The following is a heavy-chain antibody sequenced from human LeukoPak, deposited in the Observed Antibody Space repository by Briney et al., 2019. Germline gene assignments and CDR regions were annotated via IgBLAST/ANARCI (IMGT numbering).Heavy chain of an antibody. Sequence: GGSLGLSCAASGFTFSSYAMHWVRQAPGKGLEWVAVISYDGSNKYYADSVKGRFTISRDNSKNTLYLQMNSLRAEDTAVYYCARGDVVVPAARYYYYYYGMDVWGQGTTVTVSS. CDR1: GFTFSSYA. CDR2: ISYDGSNK. V-gene: IGHV3-30*04. J-gene: IGHJ6*02. CDR3: ARGDVVVPAARYYYYYYGMDV. D-gene: IGHD2-2*01.